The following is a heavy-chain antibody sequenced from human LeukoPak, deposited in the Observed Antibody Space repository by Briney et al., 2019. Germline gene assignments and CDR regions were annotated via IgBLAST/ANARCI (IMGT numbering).Heavy chain of an antibody. V-gene: IGHV1-3*01. CDR3: AREPLPYCSSTSCYAGARDYYGMDV. J-gene: IGHJ6*04. D-gene: IGHD2-2*01. Sequence: ASVKVSCKASGYTFTRYAMHCVRQAPGQRLEWMGWINAGNGNTKYSQKFRGRVTITRHTSAGTAYMELSSLRSEDTAVYYCAREPLPYCSSTSCYAGARDYYGMDVWGKGTTVTVSS. CDR1: GYTFTRYA. CDR2: INAGNGNT.